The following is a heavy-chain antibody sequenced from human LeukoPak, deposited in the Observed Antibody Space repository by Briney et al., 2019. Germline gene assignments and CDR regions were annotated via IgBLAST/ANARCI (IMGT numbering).Heavy chain of an antibody. V-gene: IGHV3-48*01. D-gene: IGHD3-10*01. Sequence: GGSLRLSCAASGFTFSSYSINWVRQAPGKGLEWVSYISSSSSTIYYADSVKGRFTISRDNAKNSLYLQMNSLRAEDTAVYYCAKAGPKFSYYQIDYWGQGTLVTVSS. J-gene: IGHJ4*02. CDR3: AKAGPKFSYYQIDY. CDR1: GFTFSSYS. CDR2: ISSSSSTI.